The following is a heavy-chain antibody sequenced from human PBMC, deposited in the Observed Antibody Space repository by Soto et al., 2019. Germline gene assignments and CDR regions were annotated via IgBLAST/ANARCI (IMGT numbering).Heavy chain of an antibody. V-gene: IGHV1-2*04. CDR3: ARGSQLWHKGADAFDI. CDR1: GYTFTGYY. J-gene: IGHJ3*02. CDR2: INPNSGGT. Sequence: ASVKVSCKASGYTFTGYYMHWVRQAPGQGLEWMGWINPNSGGTNYAQKFQGWVTMTRDTSISTAYMELSRLRSDDTAVYYCARGSQLWHKGADAFDIWGQRTMVTVSS. D-gene: IGHD5-18*01.